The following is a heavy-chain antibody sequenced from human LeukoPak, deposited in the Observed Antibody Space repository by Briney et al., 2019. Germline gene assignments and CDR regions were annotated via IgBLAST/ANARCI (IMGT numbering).Heavy chain of an antibody. CDR2: IYYSWST. CDR1: GGSFSSYY. D-gene: IGHD4-17*01. Sequence: SETLSLTCTVSGGSFSSYYWSWIRQPPGGGLQWGGYIYYSWSTNYNPSLTSRVTISLDTSKIQFSLKLSSVTAADTAVYYCARHTDYGFAGNWGQGTLATVSA. J-gene: IGHJ4*02. CDR3: ARHTDYGFAGN. V-gene: IGHV4-59*08.